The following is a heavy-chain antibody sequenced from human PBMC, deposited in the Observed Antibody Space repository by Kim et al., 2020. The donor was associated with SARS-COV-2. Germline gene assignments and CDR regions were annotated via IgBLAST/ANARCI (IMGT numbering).Heavy chain of an antibody. D-gene: IGHD2-15*01. V-gene: IGHV3-33*01. CDR3: AREGYGGNGGFDY. J-gene: IGHJ4*02. CDR1: GFTFSSYG. CDR2: IWYDGSDK. Sequence: GGSLRLSCAASGFTFSSYGMHWVRQAPGKGLEWVAVIWYDGSDKYYADSVKGKCTISRDNSKNTLYLQMNSLRAEDTAVYYCAREGYGGNGGFDYWGQGTLVT.